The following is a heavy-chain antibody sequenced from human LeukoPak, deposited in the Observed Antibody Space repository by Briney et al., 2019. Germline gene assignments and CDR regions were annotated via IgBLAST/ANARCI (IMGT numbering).Heavy chain of an antibody. CDR3: ARATWFWENYYYGMDV. CDR1: GYTFTSYD. Sequence: ASVKVSCKASGYTFTSYDINWVRQATGQGLEWMGWMNPNSGNTGYAQKFQGRVTMTRNTSISTAYMELSSLRSEDTAVYYCARATWFWENYYYGMDVWGQGTTVTVSS. D-gene: IGHD3-10*01. CDR2: MNPNSGNT. V-gene: IGHV1-8*01. J-gene: IGHJ6*02.